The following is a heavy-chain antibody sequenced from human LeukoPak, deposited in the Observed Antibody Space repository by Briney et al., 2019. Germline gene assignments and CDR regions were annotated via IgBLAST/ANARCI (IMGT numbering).Heavy chain of an antibody. D-gene: IGHD6-13*01. V-gene: IGHV4-59*02. CDR2: IYYTGNT. Sequence: TSETLSLTCTVSGVSVSTYYWSWIRQPPAGKGLEWIGYIYYTGNTNYNHSLKSRVTISVDTSENHFSLRLTSVTAADTGVYYCARNTDGSTWYGGPPGNYYMDVWGKGTTVTVSS. CDR3: ARNTDGSTWYGGPPGNYYMDV. J-gene: IGHJ6*03. CDR1: GVSVSTYY.